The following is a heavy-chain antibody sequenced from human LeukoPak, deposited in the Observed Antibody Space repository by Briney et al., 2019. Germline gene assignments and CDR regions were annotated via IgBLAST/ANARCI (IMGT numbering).Heavy chain of an antibody. V-gene: IGHV1-69*01. Sequence: GSSVKVSCKASGGTFSNYAISWVRQAPGQGLEWMGGVIPMFGTPNYAQKFQGRVTITADESTSTAYMELSSLRSEDTAVYYCAKLAYSSGWLGWGQGTLVTVSS. J-gene: IGHJ4*02. CDR1: GGTFSNYA. CDR2: VIPMFGTP. D-gene: IGHD6-19*01. CDR3: AKLAYSSGWLG.